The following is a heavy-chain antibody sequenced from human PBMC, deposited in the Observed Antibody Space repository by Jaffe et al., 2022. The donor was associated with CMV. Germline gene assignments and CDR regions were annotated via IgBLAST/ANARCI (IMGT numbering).Heavy chain of an antibody. CDR1: GYIFTGYY. D-gene: IGHD1-26*01. CDR3: ARDGRGLHHYFDH. CDR2: INPSGGSM. J-gene: IGHJ4*02. Sequence: QVQLVQSGAEVKKPGASVKVSCKASGYIFTGYYIHWVRQAPGQGLEWMGVINPSGGSMRYAQNFQGRVTMTRDTSTNTVYMDLSSLRSDDTAVYYCARDGRGLHHYFDHWGQGTLVTVSS. V-gene: IGHV1-46*01.